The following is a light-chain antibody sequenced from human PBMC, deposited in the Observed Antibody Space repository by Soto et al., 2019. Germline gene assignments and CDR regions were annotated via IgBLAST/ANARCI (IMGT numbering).Light chain of an antibody. CDR3: QQSYSTPRT. V-gene: IGKV1-39*01. CDR1: QSISNY. J-gene: IGKJ2*01. Sequence: DLQMTQSPSSLSASVGDRVTITCRASQSISNYLNWYQQKPGKAPKLLIYAASSLQSGVPSRFSGSGSGTNFTLTISSLQPEDFATYYCQQSYSTPRTFGQGTNLEIK. CDR2: AAS.